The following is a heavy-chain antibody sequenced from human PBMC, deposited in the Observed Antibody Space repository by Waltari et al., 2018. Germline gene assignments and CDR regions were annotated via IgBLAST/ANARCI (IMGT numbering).Heavy chain of an antibody. Sequence: QVQLQESGPGLVKPSETLSLTCTVSGGSISSYYWSWIRQPPGQGLAWIGYIYYSGSTNYNPSLKSRVTISVDTSKNQFSLKLSSVTAADTAVYYCARGAPVVAATGRDNWFDPWGQGTLVTVSS. CDR3: ARGAPVVAATGRDNWFDP. CDR1: GGSISSYY. V-gene: IGHV4-59*01. CDR2: IYYSGST. D-gene: IGHD2-15*01. J-gene: IGHJ5*02.